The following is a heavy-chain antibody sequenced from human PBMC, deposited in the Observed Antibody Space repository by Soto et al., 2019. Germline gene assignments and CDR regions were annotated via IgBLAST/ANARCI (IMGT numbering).Heavy chain of an antibody. CDR2: LSYDGHNE. J-gene: IGHJ4*02. V-gene: IGHV3-30*18. CDR3: AKDRGFGEYLFDS. D-gene: IGHD3-10*01. CDR1: GVAFSTYG. Sequence: QVQLVESGGAVVQPGTSLRLSCAASGVAFSTYGVHWVRQAPGKGLEWVAILSYDGHNEYYTDSVKGRFTISRDTSRNTLYLQMDRQRADDTAMYYCAKDRGFGEYLFDSWGQGTLVTVSS.